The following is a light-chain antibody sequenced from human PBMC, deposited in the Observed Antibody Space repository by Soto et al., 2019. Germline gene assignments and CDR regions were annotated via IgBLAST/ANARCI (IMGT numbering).Light chain of an antibody. Sequence: EMVLTQSPGTLALSPGERATLSCRASQSASGRFLAWYQQRPGQAPRLLIHDASTRATGIPDRFSGSGSGTDFTLTIRRLEPEDFALYYCQQYESSPPTFGQGTKVDIK. CDR1: QSASGRF. CDR3: QQYESSPPT. CDR2: DAS. V-gene: IGKV3-20*01. J-gene: IGKJ1*01.